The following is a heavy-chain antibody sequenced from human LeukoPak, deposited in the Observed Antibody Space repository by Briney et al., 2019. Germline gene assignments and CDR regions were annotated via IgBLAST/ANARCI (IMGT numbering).Heavy chain of an antibody. Sequence: SVKVSCKASGGTFSSNAISWVRQAPGQGLEWMGGIIPIFGTANYAQKFQGRVTITTDESTSTAYMELSSLRSEDTAVYYCARGYPLCGGDCYSNYYYYMDVWGKGTTVTVSS. V-gene: IGHV1-69*05. CDR3: ARGYPLCGGDCYSNYYYYMDV. CDR1: GGTFSSNA. CDR2: IIPIFGTA. D-gene: IGHD2-21*02. J-gene: IGHJ6*03.